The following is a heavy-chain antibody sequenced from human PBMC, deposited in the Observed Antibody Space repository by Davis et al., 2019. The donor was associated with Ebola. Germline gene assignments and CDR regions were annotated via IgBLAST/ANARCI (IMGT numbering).Heavy chain of an antibody. D-gene: IGHD3-16*01. Sequence: GESLKISCKDSGNSFTSHWIGWVRQMPGKGLEWMGSFDPKYGEPIYAQKFLGRLTMTEDTSTDTAYMELSSLRSEDTAVYYCSVGGQDGGFDYWGQGTLVPVSS. CDR3: SVGGQDGGFDY. V-gene: IGHV1-24*01. J-gene: IGHJ4*02. CDR1: GNSFTSHW. CDR2: FDPKYGEP.